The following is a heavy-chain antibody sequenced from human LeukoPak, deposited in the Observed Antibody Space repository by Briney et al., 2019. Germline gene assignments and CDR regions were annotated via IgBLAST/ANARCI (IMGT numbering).Heavy chain of an antibody. CDR1: GYTFTGYY. CDR2: INPNSGGP. Sequence: ASVKVSCKASGYTFTGYYIHWVRQAPGQGLEWMGWINPNSGGPNYAQKFQGRVTMTRDTSISTAYMEMSRLRSDDAAVYYCARDVSAGGTNWFDPWGQGTLVTVSS. V-gene: IGHV1-2*02. CDR3: ARDVSAGGTNWFDP. D-gene: IGHD3-16*01. J-gene: IGHJ5*02.